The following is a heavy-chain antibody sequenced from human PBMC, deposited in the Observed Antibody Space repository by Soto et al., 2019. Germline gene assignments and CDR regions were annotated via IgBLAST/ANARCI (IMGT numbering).Heavy chain of an antibody. CDR3: ARAAQRDMVRGVLPETIYYYGMDV. J-gene: IGHJ6*02. CDR2: IWYDGSNK. Sequence: PGGSLRLSCAASGFTFSSYGMHWVRQAPGKGLEWVAVIWYDGSNKYYADSVKGRFTISRDNSKNTLYLQMNSLRAEDTAAYYCARAAQRDMVRGVLPETIYYYGMDVWGQGTTVTVSS. D-gene: IGHD3-10*01. CDR1: GFTFSSYG. V-gene: IGHV3-33*01.